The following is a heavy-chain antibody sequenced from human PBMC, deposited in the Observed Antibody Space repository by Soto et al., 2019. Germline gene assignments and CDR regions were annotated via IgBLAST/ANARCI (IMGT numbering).Heavy chain of an antibody. D-gene: IGHD2-15*01. Sequence: SETLSLTCAVYGGSFSGYYWSWIRQPPGKGLEWIGEINHSGSTNYNPSLKSRVTISVDTSKNQFSLKLSSVTAADTAVYYCARYCSGGSCYSNWFDPWGQGTLVTVSS. CDR2: INHSGST. CDR1: GGSFSGYY. V-gene: IGHV4-34*01. J-gene: IGHJ5*02. CDR3: ARYCSGGSCYSNWFDP.